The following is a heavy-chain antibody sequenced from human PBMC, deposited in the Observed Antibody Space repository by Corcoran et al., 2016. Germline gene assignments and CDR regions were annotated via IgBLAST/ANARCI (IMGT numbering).Heavy chain of an antibody. J-gene: IGHJ6*02. D-gene: IGHD5-18*01. CDR2: IYPGDSDT. CDR1: GYSFTSYW. V-gene: IGHV5-51*01. CDR3: ARIHPCEYSYGGSDGMDV. Sequence: EVQLVQSGAEVKKPGESLKISCKGSGYSFTSYWIGWVRQMPGKGLEWMGIIYPGDSDTRYSPSFQGQVTISADKSISTAYLQWSSLKASDTAMYYCARIHPCEYSYGGSDGMDVWGQGTTVTVSS.